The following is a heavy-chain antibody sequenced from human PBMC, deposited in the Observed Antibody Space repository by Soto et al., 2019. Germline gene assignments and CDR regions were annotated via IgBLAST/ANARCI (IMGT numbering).Heavy chain of an antibody. CDR1: GYPFTDYY. D-gene: IGHD1-7*01. J-gene: IGHJ5*02. CDR3: ARVMDDWNSVRLDP. Sequence: QVQLVQSGAEVKKPGASVKVSCKASGYPFTDYYLHWARQAPGQGLEWMGWINPNSGGTDYAQKFQGRVTMTRDTSISTAYMELSALKCDDTAVYYCARVMDDWNSVRLDPWGQGTLVTVSS. CDR2: INPNSGGT. V-gene: IGHV1-2*02.